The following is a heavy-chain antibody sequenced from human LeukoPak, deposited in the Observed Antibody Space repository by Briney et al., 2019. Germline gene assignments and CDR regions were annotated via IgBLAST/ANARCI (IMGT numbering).Heavy chain of an antibody. Sequence: GGSLRLSCAPSGFTFSSYAMSWVRQAPGKGLEWVSAISGSGSRTYYADSVKGRFTLSRDNSKHTLYLQMNSLRAEDTAVYYCANSYYGDYEGYYFDYWGQGTLVTVSS. CDR1: GFTFSSYA. V-gene: IGHV3-23*01. CDR2: ISGSGSRT. D-gene: IGHD4-17*01. CDR3: ANSYYGDYEGYYFDY. J-gene: IGHJ4*02.